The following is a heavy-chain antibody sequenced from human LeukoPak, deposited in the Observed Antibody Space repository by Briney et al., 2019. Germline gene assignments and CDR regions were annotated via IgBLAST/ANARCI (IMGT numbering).Heavy chain of an antibody. V-gene: IGHV1-69*13. CDR1: GYTFTGYY. J-gene: IGHJ5*02. D-gene: IGHD3-10*01. CDR2: IIPIFGTA. Sequence: SVKVSCKASGYTFTGYYMHWVRQAPGQGLEWMGGIIPIFGTANYAQKFQGRVTITADESTSTAYMELSSLRSEDTAVYYCARDRTMVRGARFDPWGQGTLVTVSS. CDR3: ARDRTMVRGARFDP.